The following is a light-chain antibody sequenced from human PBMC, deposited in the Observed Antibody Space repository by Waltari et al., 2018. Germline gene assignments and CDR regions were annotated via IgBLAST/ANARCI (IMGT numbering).Light chain of an antibody. Sequence: EIVMTQSPLSLPVTAGEPASISCRSSQSLLYSNGNNHLDWHLQKPGQSPQLLIYLGCNRAPGVPDRFSGSGSCTDFTLKISRVEAEDVGVYYCMQTLQTPLTFGGGTKVEI. CDR1: QSLLYSNGNNH. V-gene: IGKV2-28*01. CDR2: LGC. CDR3: MQTLQTPLT. J-gene: IGKJ4*01.